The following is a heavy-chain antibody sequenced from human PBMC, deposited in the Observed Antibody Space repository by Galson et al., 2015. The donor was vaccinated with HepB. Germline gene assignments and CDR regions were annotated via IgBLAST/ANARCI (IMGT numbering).Heavy chain of an antibody. D-gene: IGHD3-10*01. CDR3: ATSGEGGWGDY. V-gene: IGHV3-66*01. Sequence: SLRLSCAASGFTVSSNYMSWVRQAPGKGLEWVSVIYSGGSTYYADSVKGRFTISRDNSKNTLYLQMNSLRAEDTAVHYCATSGEGGWGDYWGQGTLVTVSS. CDR1: GFTVSSNY. CDR2: IYSGGST. J-gene: IGHJ4*02.